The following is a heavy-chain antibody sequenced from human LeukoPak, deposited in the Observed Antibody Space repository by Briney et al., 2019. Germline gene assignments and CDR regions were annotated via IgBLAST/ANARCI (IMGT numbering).Heavy chain of an antibody. CDR2: SDKSGST. J-gene: IGHJ4*02. Sequence: SETLSLTCTVSGGSISSYYWSWIRQPPGKGPEWIGYSDKSGSTNYNPSLKSRVTISVDTSTNQFSLRLSSVTAADPAVYYCAADRNNRSWYYYWGQGILVIVSS. CDR3: AADRNNRSWYYY. CDR1: GGSISSYY. V-gene: IGHV4-59*08. D-gene: IGHD2/OR15-2a*01.